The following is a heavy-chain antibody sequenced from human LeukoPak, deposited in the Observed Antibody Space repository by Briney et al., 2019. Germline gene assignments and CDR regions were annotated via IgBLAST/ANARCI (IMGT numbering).Heavy chain of an antibody. Sequence: PGGSLRLSCEASQFTFRIYSMNWVRQAPGKGLEWISYISSASYTMYYADSVKGRFTISRDNAKNSLYLQMNSLRVEDTAVYYCARGGAARPDFWGQGTLVTVSS. J-gene: IGHJ4*02. CDR2: ISSASYTM. D-gene: IGHD6-6*01. CDR3: ARGGAARPDF. CDR1: QFTFRIYS. V-gene: IGHV3-48*04.